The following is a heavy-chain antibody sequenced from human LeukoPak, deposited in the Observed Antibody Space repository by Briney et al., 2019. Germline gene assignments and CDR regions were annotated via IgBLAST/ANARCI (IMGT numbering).Heavy chain of an antibody. CDR3: ARRSVVVVAATGAFDI. CDR2: IYYSGST. J-gene: IGHJ3*02. V-gene: IGHV4-39*01. CDR1: GGSISSSSYY. Sequence: SETLSLTCTVSGGSISSSSYYWGWIRQPPGTGLEWIGSIYYSGSTYYNPSLKSRVTISVDTSKNQFSLKLSSVTAADTAVYYCARRSVVVVAATGAFDIWGQGTMVTVSS. D-gene: IGHD2-15*01.